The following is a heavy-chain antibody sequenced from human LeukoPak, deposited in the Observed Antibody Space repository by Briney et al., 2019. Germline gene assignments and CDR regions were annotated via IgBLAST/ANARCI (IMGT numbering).Heavy chain of an antibody. CDR3: ARLTKGRYFDYIFDY. D-gene: IGHD3-9*01. Sequence: SETLSLTCTVSGGSVSNTDFYWGWIRQPPGKGLQWIGNIYYSRSTYYNPSLNSRVTMSVDTSKNQFSLKMTSVTAADTAVYYCARLTKGRYFDYIFDYWGQGTLFTVSS. CDR2: IYYSRST. J-gene: IGHJ4*02. V-gene: IGHV4-39*01. CDR1: GGSVSNTDFY.